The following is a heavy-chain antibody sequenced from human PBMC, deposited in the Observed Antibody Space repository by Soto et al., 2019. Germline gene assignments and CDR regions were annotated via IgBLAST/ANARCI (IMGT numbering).Heavy chain of an antibody. CDR2: TYFRSTWYN. Sequence: SQTLSLTCAISGDSVSSDSVTWNWIRQSPSRGLEWLGRTYFRSTWYNDSAVSVQSRITINPDTSKNQFSLQLNSVTPEDTAVYYCAKDGAPDVEMATICFDYWGQGTLVTVSS. J-gene: IGHJ4*02. V-gene: IGHV6-1*01. CDR3: AKDGAPDVEMATICFDY. D-gene: IGHD5-12*01. CDR1: GDSVSSDSVT.